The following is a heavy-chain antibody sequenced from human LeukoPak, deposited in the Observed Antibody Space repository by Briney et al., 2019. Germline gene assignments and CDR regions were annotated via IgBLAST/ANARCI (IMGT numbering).Heavy chain of an antibody. V-gene: IGHV3-48*02. CDR1: GFTFTDYS. J-gene: IGHJ3*02. D-gene: IGHD1-20*01. CDR3: ARDLTYAFDI. Sequence: GGSLRLSCAASGFTFTDYSMNWVRQAPGKGLEWVSFISRSSAIIYYADSVKGRFTISRDNAKNSLYLQTNTLRDEDTAVYYCARDLTYAFDISGQGTMVTVPS. CDR2: ISRSSAII.